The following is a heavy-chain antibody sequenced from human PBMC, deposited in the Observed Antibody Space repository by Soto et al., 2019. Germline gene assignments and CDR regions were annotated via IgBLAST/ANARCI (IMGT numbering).Heavy chain of an antibody. D-gene: IGHD3-10*01. CDR2: MNPNSGNT. CDR3: ARVRVLLWFGGTVHYYYGMDV. J-gene: IGHJ6*02. Sequence: QVQLVQSGAEVKKPGASVKVSCKASGYTFTSYDINWVRQATGQGLEWMGWMNPNSGNTGYAQKFQGRVTMTRNTSISTAYMELSSLRSEDTAVYYCARVRVLLWFGGTVHYYYGMDVWGQGTTVTVSS. V-gene: IGHV1-8*01. CDR1: GYTFTSYD.